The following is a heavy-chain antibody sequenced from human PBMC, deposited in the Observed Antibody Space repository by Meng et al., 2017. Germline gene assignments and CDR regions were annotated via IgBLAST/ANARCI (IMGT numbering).Heavy chain of an antibody. Sequence: LVDSRGGVVDPEWSPDTPWDAPGFTFTRFAMHWVSQAPGKGLEWVAVISYDGSNKYYADSVKGRFTISRDNSNNTLYLQMNSLRAEDTAVYYCARVGMADPPDWGQGTLVTVSS. J-gene: IGHJ4*02. D-gene: IGHD5-24*01. V-gene: IGHV3-30*01. CDR1: GFTFTRFA. CDR2: ISYDGSNK. CDR3: ARVGMADPPD.